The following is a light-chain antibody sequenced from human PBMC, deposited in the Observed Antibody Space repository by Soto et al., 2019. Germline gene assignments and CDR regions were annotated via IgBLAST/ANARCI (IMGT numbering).Light chain of an antibody. CDR1: SSDVGGYNY. CDR3: SSYTNSSTLVV. J-gene: IGLJ2*01. Sequence: QSVLTQPASVSGSPGQSITISCTGTSSDVGGYNYVSWYQKHPGKAPKLMIYDVSNRPSGVSNRFSGSKSGNTAALTISGLEAEDEADYYCSSYTNSSTLVVFGGRTKVTVL. V-gene: IGLV2-14*01. CDR2: DVS.